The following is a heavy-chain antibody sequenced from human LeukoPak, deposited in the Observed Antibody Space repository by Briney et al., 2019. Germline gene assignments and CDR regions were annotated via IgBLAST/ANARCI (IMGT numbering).Heavy chain of an antibody. J-gene: IGHJ4*02. CDR3: AKDLRLGLRYFDWLLSPFDY. V-gene: IGHV3-23*01. CDR2: ISGSGEST. Sequence: GGSLRLSCAASGITFSSYAMSWVRQAPGKGLEWVSSISGSGESTYYADSVKGRFTISRDNSKNTLYLQMNSLRPEDTAVYYCAKDLRLGLRYFDWLLSPFDYWGQGTLVTVSS. CDR1: GITFSSYA. D-gene: IGHD3-9*01.